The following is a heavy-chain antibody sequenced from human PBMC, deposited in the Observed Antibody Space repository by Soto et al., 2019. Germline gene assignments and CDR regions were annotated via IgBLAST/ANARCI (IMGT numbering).Heavy chain of an antibody. J-gene: IGHJ6*02. CDR2: INAGNGNT. Sequence: ASVKVSCKASGYTFTSYAMHWVRQAPGQRLEWMGWINAGNGNTKYSQKFQGRVTITRDTSASTAYMELSSLRSGDTAVYYCARDLRGYDPPYYGMDVWGQGTTVPSP. V-gene: IGHV1-3*01. CDR3: ARDLRGYDPPYYGMDV. D-gene: IGHD5-12*01. CDR1: GYTFTSYA.